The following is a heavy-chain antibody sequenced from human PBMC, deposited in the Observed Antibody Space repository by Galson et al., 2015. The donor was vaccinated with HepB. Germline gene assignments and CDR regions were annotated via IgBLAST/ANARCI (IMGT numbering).Heavy chain of an antibody. D-gene: IGHD2-21*02. CDR1: GFSVSSKF. J-gene: IGHJ6*02. Sequence: LRLSCAASGFSVSSKFMSWVRQAPGKGLEWVSTLHRDGRTDYADSVKGRFTISRDNSQNSLYLQMNSLRVDGTAVYYCAGWVVTASWDYFGVDVWGQGTTVTVSS. CDR2: LHRDGRT. V-gene: IGHV3-53*01. CDR3: AGWVVTASWDYFGVDV.